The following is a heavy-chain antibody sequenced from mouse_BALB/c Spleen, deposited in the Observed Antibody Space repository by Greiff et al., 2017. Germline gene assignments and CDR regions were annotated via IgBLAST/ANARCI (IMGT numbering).Heavy chain of an antibody. Sequence: EVKLMESGGGLVKPGGSLKLSCAASGFTFSSYAMSWVRQTPEKRLEWVASISSGGSTYYPDSVKGRFTISRDNARNILYLQMSSLRSEDTAMYYCARGRTPAWFAYWGQGTLVTVSA. CDR1: GFTFSSYA. CDR3: ARGRTPAWFAY. CDR2: ISSGGST. J-gene: IGHJ3*01. V-gene: IGHV5-6-5*01.